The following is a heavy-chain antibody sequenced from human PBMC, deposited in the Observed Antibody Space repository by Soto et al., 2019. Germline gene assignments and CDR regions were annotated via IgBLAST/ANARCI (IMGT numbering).Heavy chain of an antibody. CDR2: IIPIFGTA. CDR3: ASSPMIVVVTRGYYYYGMDV. Sequence: SVKVSCKASGGTFSSYAISWVRQAPGQGLEWMGGIIPIFGTANYAQKFQGRVTITADESTSTAYMELSSLRSEDTAVYYCASSPMIVVVTRGYYYYGMDVWGQGTTVTVSS. D-gene: IGHD3-22*01. J-gene: IGHJ6*02. V-gene: IGHV1-69*13. CDR1: GGTFSSYA.